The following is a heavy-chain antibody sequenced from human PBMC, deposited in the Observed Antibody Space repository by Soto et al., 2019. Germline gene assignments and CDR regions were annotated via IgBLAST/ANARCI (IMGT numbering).Heavy chain of an antibody. CDR1: GYTFISYP. CDR2: INPANGDT. V-gene: IGHV1-3*01. J-gene: IGHJ4*02. D-gene: IGHD1-26*01. CDR3: AKSGSLDY. Sequence: VQLVQSGAEVKKPGASVRISCKASGYTFISYPIHWVRQAPGQRLECMGWINPANGDTRYSQKFQGRVTITRDTSATTAYMDLNSLIHDDTAIYYCAKSGSLDYWGQGTPITVSS.